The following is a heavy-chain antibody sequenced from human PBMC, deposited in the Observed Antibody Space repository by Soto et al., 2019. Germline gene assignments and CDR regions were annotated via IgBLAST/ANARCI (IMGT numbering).Heavy chain of an antibody. CDR2: ISYDGINK. CDR1: GFTFSSYG. D-gene: IGHD3-22*01. CDR3: AKDMFRIFYYDSSGPHAFDI. Sequence: SLRLSCAASGFTFSSYGMHWVRQAPGKGLEWVAVISYDGINKYYADSVKGRFTISRDNSKNTLYLQMNSLRAEDTAVYYFAKDMFRIFYYDSSGPHAFDIWGQGTMVTVSS. V-gene: IGHV3-30*18. J-gene: IGHJ3*02.